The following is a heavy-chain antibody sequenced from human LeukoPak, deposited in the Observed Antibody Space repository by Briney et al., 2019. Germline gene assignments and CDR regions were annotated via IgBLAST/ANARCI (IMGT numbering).Heavy chain of an antibody. J-gene: IGHJ4*02. CDR1: GFTFSSYS. V-gene: IGHV3-21*01. D-gene: IGHD3-22*01. Sequence: GGSLRLSCAASGFTFSSYSMNWVRQAAGKGLEWVSSISSSSSYIYYADSVKGRFTISRDNAKNSLYLQMNSLRAEDTAVYYCARGSDYYDSSGYFDYWGQGTLVTVSS. CDR2: ISSSSSYI. CDR3: ARGSDYYDSSGYFDY.